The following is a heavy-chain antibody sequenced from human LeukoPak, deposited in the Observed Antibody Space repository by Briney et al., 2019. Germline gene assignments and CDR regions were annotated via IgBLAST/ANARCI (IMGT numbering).Heavy chain of an antibody. Sequence: GESLKISCKGSGYSFTSYWIAWVRHMPGKGLEWMGIIYPGDSDTRYNPSFQGQVTISADKSISAAYLQWSNLKASDTAMYYCARRLLSVETFDYWGQGTLVTVSS. V-gene: IGHV5-51*01. CDR3: ARRLLSVETFDY. D-gene: IGHD2/OR15-2a*01. J-gene: IGHJ4*02. CDR1: GYSFTSYW. CDR2: IYPGDSDT.